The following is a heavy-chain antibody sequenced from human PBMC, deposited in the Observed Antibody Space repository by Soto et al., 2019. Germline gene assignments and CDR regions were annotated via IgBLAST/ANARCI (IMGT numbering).Heavy chain of an antibody. V-gene: IGHV3-30-3*01. D-gene: IGHD2-8*01. CDR1: GFTFSRYA. CDR3: ARSRNGAVPDSINF. J-gene: IGHJ4*02. CDR2: ISRDGSSK. Sequence: XGSLGLSCAASGFTFSRYAMHWVRQAPGEGLEWVAVISRDGSSKYYGDSVKGRFTVSRDNSNNTLYLSMTSLRPDDTAVFYCARSRNGAVPDSINFWGQGTLVTAPQ.